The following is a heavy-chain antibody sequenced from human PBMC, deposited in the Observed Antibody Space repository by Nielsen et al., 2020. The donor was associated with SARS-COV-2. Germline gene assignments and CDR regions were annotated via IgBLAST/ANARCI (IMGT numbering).Heavy chain of an antibody. D-gene: IGHD6-13*01. CDR1: GFTFDDYG. J-gene: IGHJ2*01. CDR3: ASCCSSWHGYFDL. Sequence: GESLKIPCAAPGFTFDDYGMSWVRQAPGKGLEWVSGINWNGGSTGYADSVKGRFTISRDNAKNSLYLQMNSLRAEDTALYHCASCCSSWHGYFDLWGRGTLVTVSS. CDR2: INWNGGST. V-gene: IGHV3-20*01.